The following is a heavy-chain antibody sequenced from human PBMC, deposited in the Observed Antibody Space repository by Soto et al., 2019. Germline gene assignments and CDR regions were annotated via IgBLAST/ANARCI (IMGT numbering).Heavy chain of an antibody. D-gene: IGHD6-13*01. J-gene: IGHJ4*02. V-gene: IGHV4-31*03. Sequence: SETLSLTCTVSGGSISSGGYYWSWIRQHPGKGLEWIGYIYYSGSTYYNPSLKSRVTISVDTSKNQFSLKLSSVTAADTAVYYCARAIIAAAGMWSDYWGQGTLVTVS. CDR1: GGSISSGGYY. CDR2: IYYSGST. CDR3: ARAIIAAAGMWSDY.